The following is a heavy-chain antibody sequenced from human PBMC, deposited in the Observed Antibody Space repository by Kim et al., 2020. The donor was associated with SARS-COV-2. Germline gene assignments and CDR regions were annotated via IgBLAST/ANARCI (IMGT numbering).Heavy chain of an antibody. J-gene: IGHJ4*02. CDR2: INHSGST. CDR1: GGSFSGYY. V-gene: IGHV4-34*01. CDR3: ARGYSSGWYNRRHSTHFDY. D-gene: IGHD6-19*01. Sequence: SETLSLTCAVYGGSFSGYYWSWIRQPPGKGLEWIGEINHSGSTNYNPSLKSRVTISVDTSKNQFSLKLSSVTAADTAVYYCARGYSSGWYNRRHSTHFDYWGQGTLVTVSS.